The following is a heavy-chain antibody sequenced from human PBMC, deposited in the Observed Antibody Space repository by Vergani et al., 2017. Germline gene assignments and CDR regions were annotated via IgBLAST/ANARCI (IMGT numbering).Heavy chain of an antibody. D-gene: IGHD3-22*01. CDR3: ARETSGDSSGYYVDY. J-gene: IGHJ4*02. CDR1: RFTFSDYY. V-gene: IGHV3-11*05. CDR2: ISSSSSYT. Sequence: QVQLVESGGGLVKPGGSLRLSCAASRFTFSDYYMSWIRQAPGKGLEWVSYISSSSSYTNYADSVKGRFTISRDNAKNSLYLQMNSLRAEDTAVYYCARETSGDSSGYYVDYWGQGTLVTVSS.